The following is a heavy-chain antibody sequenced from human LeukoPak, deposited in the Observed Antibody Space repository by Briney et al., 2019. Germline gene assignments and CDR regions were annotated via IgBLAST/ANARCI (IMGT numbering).Heavy chain of an antibody. V-gene: IGHV1-69*05. D-gene: IGHD1-26*01. Sequence: SVMVSCKASGGTFSSYAISWVRQAPGQGLEWMGRIIPIFGTANYAQKFQGRVTITTDESTSTAYMEPSSLRSEDTAVYYCARDRIEPIVGATRYYYYMDVWGKGTTVTVSS. CDR2: IIPIFGTA. CDR3: ARDRIEPIVGATRYYYYMDV. J-gene: IGHJ6*03. CDR1: GGTFSSYA.